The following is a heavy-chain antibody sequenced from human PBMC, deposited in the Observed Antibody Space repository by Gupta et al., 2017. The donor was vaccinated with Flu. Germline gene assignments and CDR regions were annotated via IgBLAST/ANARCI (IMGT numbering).Heavy chain of an antibody. J-gene: IGHJ4*02. CDR2: INPNSGGT. Sequence: YYRHWVRQAPGQGLEWMGRINPNSGGTNYAQKFQGRVTMTRDTSISTAYMELSRLRSDDTAVYYCARAVRKYSSSSDNFDYWGQGTLVTVSS. CDR1: YY. V-gene: IGHV1-2*06. D-gene: IGHD6-6*01. CDR3: ARAVRKYSSSSDNFDY.